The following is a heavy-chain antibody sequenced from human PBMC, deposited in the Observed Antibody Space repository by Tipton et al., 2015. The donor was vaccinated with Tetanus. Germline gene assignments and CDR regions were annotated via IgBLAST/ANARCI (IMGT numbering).Heavy chain of an antibody. CDR1: GGSISNYY. J-gene: IGHJ3*01. V-gene: IGHV4-4*07. Sequence: LRLSCSVSGGSISNYYWNWIRQPAGKGLEWIGRIYVTGPTNHSPALQSRVTMSIDRAKNQLSLTWTSVTAADAAMYYCAREDVYYHDGSGFYAFDVWGRGPMVAVSS. D-gene: IGHD3-22*01. CDR3: AREDVYYHDGSGFYAFDV. CDR2: IYVTGPT.